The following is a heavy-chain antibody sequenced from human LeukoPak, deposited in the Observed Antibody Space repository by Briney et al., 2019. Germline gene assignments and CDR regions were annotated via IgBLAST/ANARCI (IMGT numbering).Heavy chain of an antibody. CDR1: GFTFSSYA. CDR3: ARDIRGGYDYVWGSYRLHFDY. D-gene: IGHD3-16*02. CDR2: ISYDGSNK. V-gene: IGHV3-30*04. J-gene: IGHJ4*02. Sequence: PGGSLRLSCAASGFTFSSYAMHWVRQAPGKGLEWVAVISYDGSNKYYADSVKGRFTISRDNAKNSLYLQMNSLRAEDTAVYYCARDIRGGYDYVWGSYRLHFDYWGQGTLVTVSS.